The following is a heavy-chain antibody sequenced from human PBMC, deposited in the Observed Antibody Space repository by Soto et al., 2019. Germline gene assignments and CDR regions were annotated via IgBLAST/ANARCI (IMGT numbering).Heavy chain of an antibody. CDR3: ARDHPSLLWFGMETCYYMDV. J-gene: IGHJ6*03. CDR2: ISSSSSYI. CDR1: GFTFSSYS. V-gene: IGHV3-21*01. D-gene: IGHD3-10*01. Sequence: EVQLVESGGGLVKPGGSLRLSCAASGFTFSSYSMNWVRQAPGKGLEWVSSISSSSSYIYDADSVKGRFTISRDNAKNSLYRQMNSLRAEDTAVYYCARDHPSLLWFGMETCYYMDVWGKGTTVTVSS.